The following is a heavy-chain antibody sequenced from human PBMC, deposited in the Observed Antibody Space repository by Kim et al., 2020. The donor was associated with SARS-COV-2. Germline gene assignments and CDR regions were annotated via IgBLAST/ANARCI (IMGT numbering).Heavy chain of an antibody. CDR2: ISWNSGSI. V-gene: IGHV3-9*01. Sequence: GGSLRLSCAASGFTFDDYAMHWVRQAPGKGLEWVSGISWNSGSIGYADSVKGRFTISRDNAKNSLYLQMNSLRAEDTALYYCAKGANGGELLSFAFDYWGPGPLVTVSS. CDR1: GFTFDDYA. D-gene: IGHD1-26*01. CDR3: AKGANGGELLSFAFDY. J-gene: IGHJ4*02.